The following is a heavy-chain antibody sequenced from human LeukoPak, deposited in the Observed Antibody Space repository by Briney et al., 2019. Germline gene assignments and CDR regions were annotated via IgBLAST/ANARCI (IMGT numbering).Heavy chain of an antibody. CDR3: ARDRAAGTGRQPSDY. CDR1: GYTFTSYY. V-gene: IGHV1-46*01. J-gene: IGHJ4*02. D-gene: IGHD6-13*01. Sequence: ASVKVSCKASGYTFTSYYMHWVRQAPRQGLEWMGIINPSGGSTSYAQKFQGRVTMTRDTSTSTVYMELSSLRSEDTAVYYCARDRAAGTGRQPSDYWGQGTLVTVSS. CDR2: INPSGGST.